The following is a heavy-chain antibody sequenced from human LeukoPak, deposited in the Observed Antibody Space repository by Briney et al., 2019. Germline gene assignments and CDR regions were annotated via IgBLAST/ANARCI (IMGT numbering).Heavy chain of an antibody. CDR1: GFTFSSYW. J-gene: IGHJ4*02. Sequence: GGSLRLSCAASGFTFSSYWMTWVRQAPGKGLEWVANIKRDGSEKHYVDSVKGRFTISRDNAKNSMFLQTNSLRAEDTAVYYCASLLVAGVARVDYWGQGTPVTVSS. CDR2: IKRDGSEK. D-gene: IGHD6-19*01. V-gene: IGHV3-7*03. CDR3: ASLLVAGVARVDY.